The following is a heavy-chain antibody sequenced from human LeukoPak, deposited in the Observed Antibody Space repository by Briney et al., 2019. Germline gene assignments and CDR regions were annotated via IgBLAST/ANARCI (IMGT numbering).Heavy chain of an antibody. Sequence: GASVKVSCTASGYTFTSYAMNWVRQAPGQGLEWMAWINTNTGNPTYAQGFTGRFVFSLDTSVSTAYLQISSLKAEDTAVYYCARDSSSSSLGELSAMPDYWGQGTLVTVSS. D-gene: IGHD3-10*01. V-gene: IGHV7-4-1*02. CDR1: GYTFTSYA. CDR2: INTNTGNP. J-gene: IGHJ4*02. CDR3: ARDSSSSSLGELSAMPDY.